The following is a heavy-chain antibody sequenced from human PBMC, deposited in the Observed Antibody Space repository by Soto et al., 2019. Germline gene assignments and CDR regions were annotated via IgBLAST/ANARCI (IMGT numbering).Heavy chain of an antibody. Sequence: ETLSLSCVFSGGSISNNNWWTWVRQPPGKGLEWIAEIYHSGATNYNPSLRSRVTLSVDKSNNQVYLRLNSVTAADTAVYYCAGRLIEDPEWFDPWGPGTMVTSPQ. CDR1: GGSISNNNW. CDR3: AGRLIEDPEWFDP. CDR2: IYHSGAT. V-gene: IGHV4-4*02. D-gene: IGHD3-16*01. J-gene: IGHJ5*02.